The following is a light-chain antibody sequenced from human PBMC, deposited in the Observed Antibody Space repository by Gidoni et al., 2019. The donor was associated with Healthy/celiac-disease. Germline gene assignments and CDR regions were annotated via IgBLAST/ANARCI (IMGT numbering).Light chain of an antibody. V-gene: IGKV1-39*01. Sequence: DIQMTESPSSLSASVGDRVTIPCRASQSISSNLKWYQQKPGKAPKLLIYAASSLQSGVPSRFSSSRSGTDFTLTISSLQPEDFATYYCRQNYSTPLTFGGGTKVEIK. CDR1: QSISSN. CDR2: AAS. J-gene: IGKJ4*01. CDR3: RQNYSTPLT.